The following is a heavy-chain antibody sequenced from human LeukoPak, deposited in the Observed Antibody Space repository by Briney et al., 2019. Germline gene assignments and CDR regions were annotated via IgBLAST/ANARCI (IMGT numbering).Heavy chain of an antibody. CDR3: ASESICAGGSCSLPRVAS. J-gene: IGHJ4*02. Sequence: ASVKVSCKASGYTFTSYYMHWVRQAPGQGLEWMGWIDTNTGDTKYAQKFQGRVTITRDTSIGTAYMELSSLISDDTAFYYCASESICAGGSCSLPRVASWGPGTLVTVSS. V-gene: IGHV1-2*02. CDR1: GYTFTSYY. D-gene: IGHD2-15*01. CDR2: IDTNTGDT.